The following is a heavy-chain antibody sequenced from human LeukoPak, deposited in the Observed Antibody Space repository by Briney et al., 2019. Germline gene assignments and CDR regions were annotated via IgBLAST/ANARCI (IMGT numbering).Heavy chain of an antibody. Sequence: SQTLSLTCAVSGGSISSGGYSWSWIRQPPGKGLEWIGYIYHSGSTYYNPSLKSRVTISVDRSKNQFSLKLSSVTAADTAVYYCAGETPMAYFDYWGQGTLVTVSS. J-gene: IGHJ4*02. CDR3: AGETPMAYFDY. D-gene: IGHD5-24*01. V-gene: IGHV4-30-2*01. CDR2: IYHSGST. CDR1: GGSISSGGYS.